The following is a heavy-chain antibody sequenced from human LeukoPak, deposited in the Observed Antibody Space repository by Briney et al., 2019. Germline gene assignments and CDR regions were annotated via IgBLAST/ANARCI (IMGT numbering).Heavy chain of an antibody. J-gene: IGHJ5*02. D-gene: IGHD2-2*01. V-gene: IGHV3-23*01. Sequence: GGSLRLSCAASGFTFSSHAMSWVRQAPGKGLAWVSAISGSGGSTYYADSVKGRFTISRDNSKNTLYLQMNSLRAEDTAVYYCATGYCSSTSCPNWFDPWGQGTLVTVSS. CDR1: GFTFSSHA. CDR3: ATGYCSSTSCPNWFDP. CDR2: ISGSGGST.